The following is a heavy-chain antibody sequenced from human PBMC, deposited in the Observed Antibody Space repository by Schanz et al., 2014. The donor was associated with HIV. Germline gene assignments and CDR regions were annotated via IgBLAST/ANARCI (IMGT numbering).Heavy chain of an antibody. CDR3: AREPGLQEWELRKGAFDI. Sequence: QVQLQESGPGLVKPSQILSLTCTVSGASIGSGSFYWSWIRQHPGKGLEWIGYVLYSGSTYSNPSLKSRVVISVDTSKSQFSLKLSSVTAADTAVYYCAREPGLQEWELRKGAFDIWGQGTMVIVSS. CDR2: VLYSGST. CDR1: GASIGSGSFY. J-gene: IGHJ3*02. V-gene: IGHV4-31*03. D-gene: IGHD4-4*01.